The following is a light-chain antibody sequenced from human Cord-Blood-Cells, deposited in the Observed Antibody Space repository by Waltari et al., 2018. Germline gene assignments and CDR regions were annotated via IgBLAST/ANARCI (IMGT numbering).Light chain of an antibody. Sequence: QSVLTQPPSVSGAPGQRVTISCTGSSSNIGAGYDVHWYQQLPGTAPKLLSYGNSNRPSGVPDRFAGSKSVTSASLAITGLQAEEEADDYCQSYDSSLSGVVFGGGTKLTVL. CDR3: QSYDSSLSGVV. V-gene: IGLV1-40*01. J-gene: IGLJ2*01. CDR1: SSNIGAGYD. CDR2: GNS.